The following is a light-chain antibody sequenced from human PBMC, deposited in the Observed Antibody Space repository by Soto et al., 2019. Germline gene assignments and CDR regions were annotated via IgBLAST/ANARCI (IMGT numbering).Light chain of an antibody. CDR1: TSDISDNKY. J-gene: IGLJ3*02. CDR3: SSYTPTTWV. Sequence: QSALTQPASVSGSPGQSITISCTGTTSDISDNKYVSWCQQHPGKAPQLIIYEVYNRPSGVSNRFSVSKSGNTASLTISGLQAEDEADYYCSSYTPTTWVFGGGTKLTVL. V-gene: IGLV2-14*01. CDR2: EVY.